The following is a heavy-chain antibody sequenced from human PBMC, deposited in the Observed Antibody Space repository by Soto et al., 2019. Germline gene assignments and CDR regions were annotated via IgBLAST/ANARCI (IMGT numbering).Heavy chain of an antibody. Sequence: GGSLRLSWAASGFTISSYAMHWVLQAPGKGLEWVAVISYDGSNKYYADSVKGRFTISRDNSKNTLYLQLNSLRAEDTAVYYCARDKRDLRFLEWSYYFDYWGRGTLVTVSS. CDR2: ISYDGSNK. CDR3: ARDKRDLRFLEWSYYFDY. V-gene: IGHV3-30-3*01. D-gene: IGHD3-3*01. CDR1: GFTISSYA. J-gene: IGHJ4*02.